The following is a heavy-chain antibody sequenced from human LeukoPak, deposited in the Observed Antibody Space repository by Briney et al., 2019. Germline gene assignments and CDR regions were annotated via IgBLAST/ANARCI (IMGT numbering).Heavy chain of an antibody. D-gene: IGHD3-22*01. CDR2: VSSSSSYI. Sequence: GGSLRLSCAASGFSFSSYSMNWVRQALGKGLEWVSSVSSSSSYISYADSVKGRFTIIRDNAKKSLYVEMSSLRGEDTAVYYCARDSPRGSGYYFDYWGQGTLVTVSS. CDR3: ARDSPRGSGYYFDY. V-gene: IGHV3-21*01. J-gene: IGHJ4*02. CDR1: GFSFSSYS.